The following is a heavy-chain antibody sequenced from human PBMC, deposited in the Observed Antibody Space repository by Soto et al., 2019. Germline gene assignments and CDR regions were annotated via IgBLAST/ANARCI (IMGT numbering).Heavy chain of an antibody. V-gene: IGHV3-30*18. CDR2: ISYDGSNK. CDR1: GFTFSSYG. J-gene: IGHJ6*02. D-gene: IGHD6-6*01. CDR3: AKASAASLFYYYYGMDV. Sequence: GGSMRLSCAASGFTFSSYGMHWVRKTPGKGLEWVAVISYDGSNKYYADSVKGRFTISRDNSKNTLYLQMNSLRAEDTAVYYCAKASAASLFYYYYGMDVWGQGTTVTVSS.